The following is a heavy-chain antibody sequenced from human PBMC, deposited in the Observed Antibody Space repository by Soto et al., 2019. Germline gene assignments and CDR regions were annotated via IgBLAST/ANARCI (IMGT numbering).Heavy chain of an antibody. CDR3: ARDWGQTNSYDSSGYRPFDY. D-gene: IGHD3-22*01. CDR2: INHSGST. CDR1: GGSFSGYY. J-gene: IGHJ4*02. V-gene: IGHV4-34*01. Sequence: PSETLSLTCAVYGGSFSGYYWSWIRQPPGKGLEWIGEINHSGSTNYNPSLKSRVTISVDTSKNQFSLKLSSVTAADTAVYYCARDWGQTNSYDSSGYRPFDYGGKGTLSTVSS.